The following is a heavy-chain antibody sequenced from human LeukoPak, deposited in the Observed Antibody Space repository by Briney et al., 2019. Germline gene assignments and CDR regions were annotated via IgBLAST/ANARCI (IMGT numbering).Heavy chain of an antibody. J-gene: IGHJ4*02. Sequence: GGSLRLSCAASGFTFSNAWMSWVRQAPGKGLEWVGRIKSKTDGGTTDYAAPVKGRFTISRDNAKNTLFLQINSLRAEDTAVYYCAREILAPGKTHDYWGQGTLVTVSS. CDR1: GFTFSNAW. V-gene: IGHV3-15*05. CDR2: IKSKTDGGTT. CDR3: AREILAPGKTHDY.